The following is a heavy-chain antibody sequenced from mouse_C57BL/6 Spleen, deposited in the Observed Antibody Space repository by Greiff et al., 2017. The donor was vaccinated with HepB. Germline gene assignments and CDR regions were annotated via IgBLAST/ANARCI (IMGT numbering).Heavy chain of an antibody. CDR3: SSGYDWFAY. D-gene: IGHD2-2*01. CDR2: IYPRSGTT. Sequence: VQLQQSGAELARPGASVKLSCKASGYTFTSYGISWVKQRTGQGLEWIGEIYPRSGTTYYNEKFKGKATLTADKSSSTAYMELRSLTSEDSAVYFCSSGYDWFAYWGQGTLVTVSA. V-gene: IGHV1-81*01. CDR1: GYTFTSYG. J-gene: IGHJ3*01.